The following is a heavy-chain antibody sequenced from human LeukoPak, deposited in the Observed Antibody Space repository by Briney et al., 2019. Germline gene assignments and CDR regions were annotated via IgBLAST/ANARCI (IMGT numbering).Heavy chain of an antibody. V-gene: IGHV3-7*01. Sequence: GGSLRLSCAASGFTFRIYWMNWVRQTPGKGPEWVATIKENESEEYYVGSVKGRFAISRDNAKNSLYLQMNSLRAEDTAVYYCARGSAAAGTYWFDPWGQGTLVTVSS. D-gene: IGHD6-13*01. CDR3: ARGSAAAGTYWFDP. CDR2: IKENESEE. CDR1: GFTFRIYW. J-gene: IGHJ5*02.